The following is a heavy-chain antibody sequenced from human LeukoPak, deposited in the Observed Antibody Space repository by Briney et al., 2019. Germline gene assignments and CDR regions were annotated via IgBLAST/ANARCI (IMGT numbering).Heavy chain of an antibody. CDR3: AKVRVGWDAFDI. D-gene: IGHD5-24*01. CDR1: GFSFSSYA. Sequence: GGSLRLSCAASGFSFSSYAMHWVRQAPGKGLEWVANIKQDGSEKYYVDSVKGRFTISRDNAKNSLYLQMNSLRAEDTAVYCCAKVRVGWDAFDIWGQGTMVTVSS. J-gene: IGHJ3*02. CDR2: IKQDGSEK. V-gene: IGHV3-7*01.